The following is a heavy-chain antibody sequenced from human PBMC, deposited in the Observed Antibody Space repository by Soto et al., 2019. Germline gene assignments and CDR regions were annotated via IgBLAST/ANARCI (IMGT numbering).Heavy chain of an antibody. D-gene: IGHD4-17*01. CDR1: GGSISSSSYY. CDR3: ARVSFDYGDYALEAFDI. V-gene: IGHV4-39*07. CDR2: IYYSGST. Sequence: SETLSLTCTVSGGSISSSSYYWGWIRQPPGKGLEWIGSIYYSGSTNYNPSLKSRVTISVDKSKNQFSLKLSSVTAADTAVYYCARVSFDYGDYALEAFDIWGQGTMVTVSS. J-gene: IGHJ3*02.